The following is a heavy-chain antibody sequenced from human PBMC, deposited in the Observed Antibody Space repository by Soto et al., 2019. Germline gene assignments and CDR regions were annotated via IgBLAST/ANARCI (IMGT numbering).Heavy chain of an antibody. CDR3: AREASSRYYFDY. V-gene: IGHV3-23*01. CDR2: ISVSGGST. D-gene: IGHD3-16*02. CDR1: GFTFSSYA. J-gene: IGHJ4*02. Sequence: GGSRRLSCAASGFTFSSYAMGWVRQAQGKGLEWVSSISVSGGSTNYADSVKGRFTISRDNSKTTLYLQMNSLRAEDTAVYYCAREASSRYYFDYWGRGTLVTVSS.